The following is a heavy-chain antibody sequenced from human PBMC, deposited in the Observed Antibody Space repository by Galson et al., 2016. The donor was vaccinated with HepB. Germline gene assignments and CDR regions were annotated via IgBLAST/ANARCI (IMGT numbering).Heavy chain of an antibody. CDR3: ARDSDSDYYGSGSTPIDY. D-gene: IGHD3-10*01. CDR1: GFIFSSYW. J-gene: IGHJ4*02. CDR2: INSDGSST. Sequence: SLRLSCAASGFIFSSYWMHWVRQAPGKGLVWVSRINSDGSSTSFADSVKGRFTISRDNAKNTLYLQMNSLRAEDTAVYYCARDSDSDYYGSGSTPIDYWGQGTLVTVSS. V-gene: IGHV3-74*01.